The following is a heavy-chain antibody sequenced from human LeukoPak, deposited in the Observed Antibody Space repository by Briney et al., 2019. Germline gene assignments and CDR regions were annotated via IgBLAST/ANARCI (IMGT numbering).Heavy chain of an antibody. V-gene: IGHV4-39*01. CDR3: ARCISMVRGVIRPPDY. CDR2: INYSGSA. Sequence: SETLSLTCSVSGGSISSSSYHWGWIRQSPGKGLEWIGSINYSGSAYYNPSLKSRLTISVDTSKNQFSLKLNSVTAADTAVYYCARCISMVRGVIRPPDYWGQGTLVTVSS. D-gene: IGHD3-10*01. CDR1: GGSISSSSYH. J-gene: IGHJ4*02.